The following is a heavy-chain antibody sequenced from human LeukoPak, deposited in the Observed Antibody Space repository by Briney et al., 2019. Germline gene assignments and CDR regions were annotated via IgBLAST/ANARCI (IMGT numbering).Heavy chain of an antibody. Sequence: GGSLRLSCEASGFTFGSHAMYWVRQAPGKGLEWAAGIFGSGGSPHYADPVKGRFTISRDNSRNTVYLQINSLRAEDTAVYYCGKTTVGYSSGQKPAWPVDYWGQGTLVTVSS. D-gene: IGHD5-18*01. CDR2: IFGSGGSP. CDR1: GFTFGSHA. CDR3: GKTTVGYSSGQKPAWPVDY. J-gene: IGHJ4*02. V-gene: IGHV3-23*01.